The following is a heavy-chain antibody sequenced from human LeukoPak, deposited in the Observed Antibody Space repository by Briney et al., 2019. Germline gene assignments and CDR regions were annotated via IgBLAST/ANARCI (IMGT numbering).Heavy chain of an antibody. V-gene: IGHV3-48*01. Sequence: GGSLRLSCAASGFTFSSYSMNWVRQAPGKGLEWVSYISSSSSTIYYADSVKGRFTISRDNAKNSLYLQMNSLRAEDTAVYYCARGSSYYDFWSGLYYFDYWGQGTLVTVSS. D-gene: IGHD3-3*01. CDR1: GFTFSSYS. CDR2: ISSSSSTI. J-gene: IGHJ4*02. CDR3: ARGSSYYDFWSGLYYFDY.